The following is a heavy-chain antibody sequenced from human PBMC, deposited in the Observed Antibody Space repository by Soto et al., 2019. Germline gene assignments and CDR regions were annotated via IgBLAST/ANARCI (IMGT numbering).Heavy chain of an antibody. CDR2: ISCCGGTA. J-gene: IGHJ4*02. V-gene: IGHV3-23*01. CDR3: AKADGEQWLLPHLEN. Sequence: EVQLLESGGDLVRPGESLRFSCAASGFNFNKYAMSWVRQAPGEGLEWVSGISCCGGTASYADSVKGRFTIARDDSKNTLFLHMNSLRVEDTAEYYCAKADGEQWLLPHLENWGRGTLVTVS. D-gene: IGHD6-19*01. CDR1: GFNFNKYA.